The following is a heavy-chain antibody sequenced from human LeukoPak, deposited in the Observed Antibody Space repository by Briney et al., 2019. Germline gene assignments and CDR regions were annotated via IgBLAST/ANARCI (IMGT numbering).Heavy chain of an antibody. J-gene: IGHJ5*02. Sequence: GASVKVSCKASGYTFTSYAMHWVRQAPGQRLEWMGWINAGNGNTKYSQKFQGRVTITRDTSASTAYMELSSLRSEDTAVYYCAGSLRGSGSPGDNWFDPWGQGTLVTVSS. CDR1: GYTFTSYA. V-gene: IGHV1-3*01. CDR3: AGSLRGSGSPGDNWFDP. D-gene: IGHD3-10*01. CDR2: INAGNGNT.